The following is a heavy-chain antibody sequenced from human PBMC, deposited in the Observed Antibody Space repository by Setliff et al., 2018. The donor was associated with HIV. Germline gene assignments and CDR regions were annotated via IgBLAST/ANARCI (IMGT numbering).Heavy chain of an antibody. CDR3: ARGFRAEYYYYFYMDV. J-gene: IGHJ6*03. CDR1: GGSISSGSYY. Sequence: TLSLTCTFSGGSISSGSYYWTWIRQHPGKALEWIGYIYYSGSTYYNPSLQSRITISVDTSKNQFSLRLTPVTAADTAVYYCARGFRAEYYYYFYMDVWGKGATVTVSS. V-gene: IGHV4-31*03. CDR2: IYYSGST.